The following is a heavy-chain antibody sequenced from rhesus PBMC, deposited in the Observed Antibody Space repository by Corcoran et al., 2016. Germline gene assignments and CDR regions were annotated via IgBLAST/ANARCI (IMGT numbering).Heavy chain of an antibody. Sequence: QVQLQESGPGLVKPSETLSLTCAVSGYSISSNYWSWIRQPPGKGLEWIGYIYGSSGSTYYNPALKSRDTISKDTSKNKLSLKLRSGTAADTAVYYCARDRYSGSRFDYWGQGVLVTVSS. J-gene: IGHJ4*01. CDR2: IYGSSGST. CDR3: ARDRYSGSRFDY. D-gene: IGHD6-25*01. CDR1: GYSISSNY. V-gene: IGHV4S7*01.